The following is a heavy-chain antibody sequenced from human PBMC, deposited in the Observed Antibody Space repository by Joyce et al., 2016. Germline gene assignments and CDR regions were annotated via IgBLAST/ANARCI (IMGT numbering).Heavy chain of an antibody. CDR3: ARLTMAIDY. CDR2: IYYSGST. Sequence: QLQLQESGPGLVKPSETLSLSCTVSGDSIRSSSYYWGWIRQPPGKGLEWIGSIYYSGSTYYNPSLKSRVTISVDTSKNRFSLRLSSVTAADTAVYYCARLTMAIDYWGQGTLVTVSS. CDR1: GDSIRSSSYY. D-gene: IGHD3-10*01. J-gene: IGHJ4*02. V-gene: IGHV4-39*01.